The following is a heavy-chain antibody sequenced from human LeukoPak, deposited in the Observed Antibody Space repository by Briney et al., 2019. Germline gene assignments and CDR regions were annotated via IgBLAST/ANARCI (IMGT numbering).Heavy chain of an antibody. CDR1: GFTFSSYA. J-gene: IGHJ3*02. D-gene: IGHD3-3*01. Sequence: GGSLRLSCAAPGFTFSSYAMHWVRQAPGKGLEWVAVISYEGSNKYYADSVKGRFTLSRDNPKNTLYLQMNSQRAEDTAVYYCVWVRLLEWVGYAFDIWRQETMVSVPS. V-gene: IGHV3-30-3*01. CDR2: ISYEGSNK. CDR3: VWVRLLEWVGYAFDI.